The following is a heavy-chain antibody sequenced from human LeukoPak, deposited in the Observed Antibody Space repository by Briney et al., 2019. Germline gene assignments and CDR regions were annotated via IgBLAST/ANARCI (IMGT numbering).Heavy chain of an antibody. CDR1: GYRFSSYW. V-gene: IGHV5-51*01. Sequence: GESLNISCKGSGYRFSSYWIGWVRQMPGKGLEWMGIIDPGDSDIRYSPSFQGQVTISADKSISTVYLQWSSLKASDTAMYYCARPDPNWYYFDYWGQGTLVTVSS. D-gene: IGHD1-1*01. CDR3: ARPDPNWYYFDY. J-gene: IGHJ4*02. CDR2: IDPGDSDI.